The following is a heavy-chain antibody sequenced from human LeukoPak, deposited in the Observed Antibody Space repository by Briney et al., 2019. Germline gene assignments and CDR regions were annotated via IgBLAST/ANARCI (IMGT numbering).Heavy chain of an antibody. CDR2: IYNSGSP. CDR1: GGSISSHN. CDR3: ARVDSSGYYTFFDY. J-gene: IGHJ4*02. V-gene: IGHV4-59*11. D-gene: IGHD3-22*01. Sequence: PSETLSLTSTVSGGSISSHNWNWIRQPPRKGLERIGDIYNSGSPNYNPSPTSRVTTSVDTSKNQFSLKLSSVTAADTAVYYCARVDSSGYYTFFDYWGQGTLVTVSS.